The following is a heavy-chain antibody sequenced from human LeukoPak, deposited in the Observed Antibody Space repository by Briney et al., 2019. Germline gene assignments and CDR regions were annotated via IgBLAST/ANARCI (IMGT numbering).Heavy chain of an antibody. D-gene: IGHD4-23*01. CDR2: INPSTGDT. CDR1: GYTFTDYS. Sequence: ASVKVSCKASGYTFTDYSIHWVRQAPGQGLEWMGWINPSTGDTNYPQNFQDRVTITRDTSISTAYMELSGLRSDDTALYFCARHYGRTSRYFDYWGQGPLVTVSS. J-gene: IGHJ4*02. V-gene: IGHV1-2*02. CDR3: ARHYGRTSRYFDY.